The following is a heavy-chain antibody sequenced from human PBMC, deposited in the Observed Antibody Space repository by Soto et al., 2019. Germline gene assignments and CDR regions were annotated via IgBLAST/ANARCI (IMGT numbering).Heavy chain of an antibody. CDR2: IIPIFGTA. J-gene: IGHJ6*02. Sequence: QVQLVQSGAEVKKPGSSVKVSCKASGGTFSSYAISWVRQAPGQGLEWMGGIIPIFGTANYAQKFQGRVTGPTAEATSTAYREWSSLSSEDTAVYDCARSDIVLVPAADSASFCYYGMDVWGQGTTVTVSS. CDR3: ARSDIVLVPAADSASFCYYGMDV. V-gene: IGHV1-69*05. CDR1: GGTFSSYA. D-gene: IGHD2-2*01.